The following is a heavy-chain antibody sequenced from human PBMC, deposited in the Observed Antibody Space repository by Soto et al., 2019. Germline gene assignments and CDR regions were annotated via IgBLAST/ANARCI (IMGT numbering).Heavy chain of an antibody. CDR2: IGTAGDT. D-gene: IGHD2-8*01. Sequence: GSLRLACAASGFTFSSYDMHWVRQATGKGLEWVSAIGTAGDTYYPGSVKGRFTISRENAKNSLYLQMNSLRAGDTAVYYCARALHSCTNGVCYYFDYWGQGTLVTVSS. V-gene: IGHV3-13*01. J-gene: IGHJ4*02. CDR3: ARALHSCTNGVCYYFDY. CDR1: GFTFSSYD.